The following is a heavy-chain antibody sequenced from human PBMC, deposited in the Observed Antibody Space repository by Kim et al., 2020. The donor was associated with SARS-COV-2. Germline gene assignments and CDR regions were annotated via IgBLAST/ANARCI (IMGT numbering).Heavy chain of an antibody. CDR2: ISSDGSST. CDR3: ARDRGFSELFVDY. CDR1: GFTFSSYW. V-gene: IGHV3-74*01. D-gene: IGHD3-10*01. Sequence: GGSLRLSCAASGFTFSSYWMHWVRQAPGKGLVWVSRISSDGSSTSYADSVKGRVTISSDNAKNTLYLQMNSLRAEDTAVYYCARDRGFSELFVDYWGQGTLVTVSS. J-gene: IGHJ4*02.